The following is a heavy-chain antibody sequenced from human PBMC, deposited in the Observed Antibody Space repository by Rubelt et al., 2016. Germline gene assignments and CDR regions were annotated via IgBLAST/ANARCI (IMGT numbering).Heavy chain of an antibody. V-gene: IGHV4-34*01. CDR1: GGSLSGYY. D-gene: IGHD5-12*01. CDR2: SNPSGST. J-gene: IGHJ4*02. CDR3: ARVGRGGYTGYDRRTNDY. Sequence: QVQLQQWGAGLLKSSETLSLTCAVYGGSLSGYYWSWIRQSPGKGLEWIGESNPSGSTNYNPSLQSRGHITVDTSENQLSLNLRAMTAAETAVYYCARVGRGGYTGYDRRTNDYWGQGTLVTVAS.